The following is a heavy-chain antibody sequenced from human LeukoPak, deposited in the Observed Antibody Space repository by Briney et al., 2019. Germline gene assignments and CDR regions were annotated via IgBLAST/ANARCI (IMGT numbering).Heavy chain of an antibody. CDR3: VKVTQRWEQTTPADTFDY. J-gene: IGHJ4*02. CDR2: ISGSGGST. Sequence: RTGGSLRLSCAASGFIFSRYGMSWVRQAPGKGLDWVSVISGSGGSTYYADSVKGRFTISRDNSKNTLYLQMNSLRAEDTAVYYCVKVTQRWEQTTPADTFDYWGQGTLVTVSS. V-gene: IGHV3-23*01. CDR1: GFIFSRYG. D-gene: IGHD4-23*01.